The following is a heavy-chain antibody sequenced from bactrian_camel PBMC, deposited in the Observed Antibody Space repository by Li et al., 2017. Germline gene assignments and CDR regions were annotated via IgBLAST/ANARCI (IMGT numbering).Heavy chain of an antibody. D-gene: IGHD5*01. CDR2: ISRSSDIT. Sequence: VQLVESGGGLVQPGGSLRLSCEASGFPFSNYAMYWVRQAPGKGLEWVSSISRSSDITQYADSVKGRFTISKDVAKNILYLHMNSLKSEDTATYYCAADPSVRWCMGRVFAEGATGFAYWGQGTQVTVS. CDR1: GFPFSNYA. CDR3: AADPSVRWCMGRVFAEGATGFAY. V-gene: IGHV3S40*01. J-gene: IGHJ4*01.